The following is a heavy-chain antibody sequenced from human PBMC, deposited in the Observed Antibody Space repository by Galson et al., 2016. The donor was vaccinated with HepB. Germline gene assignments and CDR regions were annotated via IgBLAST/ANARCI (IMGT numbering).Heavy chain of an antibody. Sequence: SLRLSCAASGFTFTNYAMSWVRQAPGKGLEWVSAISCSGGSTNYADSEKGRFTISRDNAKNTLYLQMNSLRAEDTAVYYCARTESTDYYDAFDIWGRGTMVTVSS. CDR3: ARTESTDYYDAFDI. CDR1: GFTFTNYA. J-gene: IGHJ3*02. V-gene: IGHV3-23*01. D-gene: IGHD3-10*01. CDR2: ISCSGGST.